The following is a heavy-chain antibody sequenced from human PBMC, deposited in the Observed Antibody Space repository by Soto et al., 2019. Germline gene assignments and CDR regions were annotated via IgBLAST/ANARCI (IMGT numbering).Heavy chain of an antibody. J-gene: IGHJ4*02. CDR3: ARSLQLVPAAIAY. CDR1: GYTFTSYA. D-gene: IGHD2-2*02. Sequence: ASVKVSCKASGYTFTSYAMHWVRQAPGQRLEWMGWINAGNGNTKYSQKFQGRVTITRDTSASTAYVELSSLRSEDTAVYYCARSLQLVPAAIAYWGQGTLVTVSP. V-gene: IGHV1-3*01. CDR2: INAGNGNT.